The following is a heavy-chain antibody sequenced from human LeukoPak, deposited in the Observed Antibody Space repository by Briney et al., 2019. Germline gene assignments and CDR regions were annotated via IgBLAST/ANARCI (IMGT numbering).Heavy chain of an antibody. CDR1: GGTFSSYT. D-gene: IGHD2-15*01. CDR3: ARGEDSSFDY. CDR2: IIPILGIA. Sequence: SVKISCKASGGTFSSYTISWGRQAPRQGLEWMGRIIPILGIANYSQKFLGRVTITADKSTSTAYMELSSLRSEDTAVYYCARGEDSSFDYWGQGTLVSVSS. J-gene: IGHJ4*02. V-gene: IGHV1-69*02.